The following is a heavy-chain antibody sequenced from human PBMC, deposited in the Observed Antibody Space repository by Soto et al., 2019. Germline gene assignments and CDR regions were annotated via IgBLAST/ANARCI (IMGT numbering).Heavy chain of an antibody. CDR1: GGTFSSYA. D-gene: IGHD3-22*01. CDR3: ARDVMEYYYDSRGYFAY. V-gene: IGHV1-69*13. Sequence: SVKVSCKASGGTFSSYAISWVRQAPGQGLEWMGGIIPIFGTANYAQKFQGRVTITADESTSTAYMELSSLRSEDTAVYYCARDVMEYYYDSRGYFAYWGQGTLVTVSS. CDR2: IIPIFGTA. J-gene: IGHJ4*02.